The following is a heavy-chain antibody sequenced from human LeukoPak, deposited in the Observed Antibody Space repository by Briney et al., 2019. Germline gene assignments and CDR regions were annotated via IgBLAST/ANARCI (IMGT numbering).Heavy chain of an antibody. CDR3: AKEYFRGRYLLASDY. Sequence: GGSLRLSCAASGFTFSSFAMSWVCQAPGKGLEWLSSISDGGRAFYADSVKGRFTISRDNSKNTLYLQMNSLRAEDTAVYYCAKEYFRGRYLLASDYWGQGTLVTVSS. V-gene: IGHV3-23*01. CDR1: GFTFSSFA. CDR2: ISDGGRA. D-gene: IGHD2-15*01. J-gene: IGHJ4*02.